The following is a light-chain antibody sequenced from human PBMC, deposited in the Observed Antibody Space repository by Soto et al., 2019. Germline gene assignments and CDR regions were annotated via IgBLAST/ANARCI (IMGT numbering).Light chain of an antibody. CDR1: QSVSSY. J-gene: IGKJ1*01. Sequence: VFTQGQSILLGARGKIATLSCRDSQSVSSYLAWYQQKPGQAPRLLIYDASNRATGIPDRFSGSGSGTDFTLTISTLEADDFNLYYCQQYGGPPGTFPQGTKVDIK. CDR2: DAS. V-gene: IGKV3-20*01. CDR3: QQYGGPPGT.